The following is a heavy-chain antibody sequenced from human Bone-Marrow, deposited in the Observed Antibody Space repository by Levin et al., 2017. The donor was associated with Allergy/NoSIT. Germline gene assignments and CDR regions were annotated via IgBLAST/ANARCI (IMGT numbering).Heavy chain of an antibody. CDR2: ISKDESRK. Sequence: PGGSLRLSCAASGFTFVNYDMHWVRQAPGKGLEWLSYISKDESRKHYAESVKGRFTISRDNSQNTVYLQMDSLRDGDTGVYYCARDLMWLVDYWGQGTLVTVSS. CDR3: ARDLMWLVDY. CDR1: GFTFVNYD. V-gene: IGHV3-30-3*01. D-gene: IGHD6-19*01. J-gene: IGHJ4*02.